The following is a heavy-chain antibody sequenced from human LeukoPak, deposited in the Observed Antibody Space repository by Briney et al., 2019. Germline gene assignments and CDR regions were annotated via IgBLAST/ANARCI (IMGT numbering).Heavy chain of an antibody. Sequence: ASVKVSCKASGYTFTGYYMHWVRQAPGQGLEWMAWINPNSGGTNYAQKFQGRVTMTRDTSISTAYMELSRLRSDDTAVYYCARGGGSGSYYNPWDYWGQGTLVTVSS. D-gene: IGHD3-10*01. CDR2: INPNSGGT. V-gene: IGHV1-2*02. CDR3: ARGGGSGSYYNPWDY. CDR1: GYTFTGYY. J-gene: IGHJ4*02.